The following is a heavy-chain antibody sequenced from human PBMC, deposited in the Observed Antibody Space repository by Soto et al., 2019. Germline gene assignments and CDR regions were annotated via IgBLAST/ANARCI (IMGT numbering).Heavy chain of an antibody. J-gene: IGHJ3*02. V-gene: IGHV3-11*01. D-gene: IGHD4-17*01. CDR3: ARDSGDYGDSDAFDI. CDR1: GFTFSDYY. Sequence: GGSLRLCCAASGFTFSDYYMSWIRQAPGKGLEWVSYISSSGSTIYYADSVKGRFTISRDNAKNSLYLQMNSLRAEDTAVYYCARDSGDYGDSDAFDIWGQGTMVTVSS. CDR2: ISSSGSTI.